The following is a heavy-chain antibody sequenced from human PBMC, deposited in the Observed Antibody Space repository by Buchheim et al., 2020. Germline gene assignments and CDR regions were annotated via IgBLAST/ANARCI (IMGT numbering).Heavy chain of an antibody. CDR2: ISYDGSNK. CDR1: GFTFRSYA. D-gene: IGHD3-16*02. V-gene: IGHV3-30*04. J-gene: IGHJ6*02. CDR3: ARDSRETFGGVIANPYYYYGMDV. Sequence: QVQLVESGGGVVQPGRSLRLSCAASGFTFRSYAMHWVRQAPGKGLEWVAVISYDGSNKYYADSVKGRFTISRDNSKNTLYLQMNSLKAEDTAVYYCARDSRETFGGVIANPYYYYGMDVWGQGTT.